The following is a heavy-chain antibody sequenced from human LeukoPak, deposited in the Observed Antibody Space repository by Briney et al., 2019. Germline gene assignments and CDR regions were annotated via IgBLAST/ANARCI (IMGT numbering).Heavy chain of an antibody. D-gene: IGHD2-2*01. CDR2: IFYTGNT. CDR1: GASINNYY. Sequence: SETLSLTCTVSGASINNYYWSWIRQSPGKGLEWIGYIFYTGNTNYNPSLKSRVTMSVDTSNNQFSLKLTSVTAADAAVYYCARVCSTPNCRQPEGTKNWFDSWGQGTLVTVSS. CDR3: ARVCSTPNCRQPEGTKNWFDS. V-gene: IGHV4-59*01. J-gene: IGHJ5*01.